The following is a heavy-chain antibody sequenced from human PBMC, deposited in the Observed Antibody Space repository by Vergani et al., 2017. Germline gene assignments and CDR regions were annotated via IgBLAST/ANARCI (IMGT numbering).Heavy chain of an antibody. D-gene: IGHD3-22*01. V-gene: IGHV3-66*01. CDR3: ARDGMYYDSSGHDAFDI. CDR2: IYSGGST. CDR1: GFTFSNYW. J-gene: IGHJ3*02. Sequence: EVQLVESGGGLVQPGGSLRLSCAASGFTFSNYWMHWVRQAPGKGLVWVSVIYSGGSTYYADSVKGRFTISRDNSKNTLYLQMNSLRAEDTAVYYCARDGMYYDSSGHDAFDIWGQGTMVTVSS.